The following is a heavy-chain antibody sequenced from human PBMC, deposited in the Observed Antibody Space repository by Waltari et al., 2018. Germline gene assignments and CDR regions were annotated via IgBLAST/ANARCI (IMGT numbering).Heavy chain of an antibody. CDR2: IYYSGST. J-gene: IGHJ4*02. D-gene: IGHD6-19*01. V-gene: IGHV4-59*11. CDR3: AREASGRIFDY. CDR1: GGSISSHY. Sequence: QVQLQESGPGLVKPSETLSLTCTVSGGSISSHYWSWIRQPPGKGLEWIGYIYYSGSTNYNPSLKSRVTISVDTSKNQFSLKLSSVTAADTAVYYCAREASGRIFDYWGQGTLVTVSS.